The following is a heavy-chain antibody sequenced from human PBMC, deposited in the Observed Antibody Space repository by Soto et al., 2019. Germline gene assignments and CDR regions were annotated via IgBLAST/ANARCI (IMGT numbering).Heavy chain of an antibody. CDR1: GYTFTSYG. CDR3: ARDGIAARRRGAWFDP. J-gene: IGHJ5*02. CDR2: ISAYNGNT. Sequence: GASVKVSCKASGYTFTSYGISLVRQAPGQGLEWMGWISAYNGNTNYAQKLQGRVTMTTDTSTSTAYMELRSLRSDDTAVYYCARDGIAARRRGAWFDPWGQGTLVTVSS. D-gene: IGHD6-6*01. V-gene: IGHV1-18*04.